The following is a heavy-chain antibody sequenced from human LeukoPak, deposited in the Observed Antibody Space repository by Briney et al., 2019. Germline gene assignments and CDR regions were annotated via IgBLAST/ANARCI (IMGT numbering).Heavy chain of an antibody. Sequence: GGSLRLSCAASGFTFSNYAIHWVRQAPGKGLEWVAVISYDGKNKFYADSVTGRFTISRDNSKNTLFLQMDSLRADDTAIYYCANIIDGSLGYWGQGTLVTVSS. J-gene: IGHJ4*02. CDR3: ANIIDGSLGY. V-gene: IGHV3-30*04. CDR2: ISYDGKNK. D-gene: IGHD5-24*01. CDR1: GFTFSNYA.